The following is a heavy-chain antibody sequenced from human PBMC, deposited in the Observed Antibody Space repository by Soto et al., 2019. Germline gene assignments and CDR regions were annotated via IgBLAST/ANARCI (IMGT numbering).Heavy chain of an antibody. J-gene: IGHJ6*02. CDR3: GREGQPLAQEDYYQFDGMDV. D-gene: IGHD1-1*01. CDR2: MGAHSGHT. V-gene: IGHV1-18*01. Sequence: QFQLVQSGAEVKKPGASVKVSCKASGYNFTRFGISWVRQAPGHGREWMGWMGAHSGHTRQAQKYQGRLTMTTDAYMNTATTALRPLTSDDTALYYCGREGQPLAQEDYYQFDGMDVWGQGTTVIVSS. CDR1: GYNFTRFG.